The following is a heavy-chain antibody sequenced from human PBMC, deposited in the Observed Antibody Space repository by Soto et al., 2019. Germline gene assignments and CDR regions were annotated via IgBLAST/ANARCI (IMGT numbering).Heavy chain of an antibody. V-gene: IGHV3-23*01. J-gene: IGHJ6*02. Sequence: AGGSLRLSCAASGFTFNTYPMTWVRQAPGKGLEGVSSISGSGDSTYYTDSVKGRFTISRDNSKNTLYLQMNSLRAEDTAIYYCAKILSTVTTYYYGMDVWGQGTTVTVSS. D-gene: IGHD4-17*01. CDR3: AKILSTVTTYYYGMDV. CDR2: ISGSGDST. CDR1: GFTFNTYP.